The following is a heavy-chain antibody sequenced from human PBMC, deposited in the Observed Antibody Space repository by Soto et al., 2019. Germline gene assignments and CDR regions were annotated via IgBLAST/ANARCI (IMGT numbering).Heavy chain of an antibody. V-gene: IGHV3-23*01. Sequence: EVQLLESGGGLVQPGGSLRLSCEASGFTFSSYAMSWVRKAPGEGLEWVSCIGGSGGSTYYADSVKGRFTISRDNSKNTLYLQMNSLRAEDTAVYYCAKTLPPGSPRGSHDYWGQGTLVTVSS. CDR1: GFTFSSYA. J-gene: IGHJ4*02. CDR2: IGGSGGST. CDR3: AKTLPPGSPRGSHDY. D-gene: IGHD1-26*01.